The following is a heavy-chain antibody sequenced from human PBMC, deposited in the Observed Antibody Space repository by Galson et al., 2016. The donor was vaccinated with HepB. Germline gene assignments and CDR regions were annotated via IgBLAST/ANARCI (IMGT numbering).Heavy chain of an antibody. CDR1: GYSFTDYY. CDR3: ASVVRPTYGDYRWLDS. Sequence: SVKVSCKASGYSFTDYYIHWVRQAPGQGLEWMGVINPRGGSISYAQKFQGRLTMTRDTSTSTVNMELSSLRSEDTAVYYCASVVRPTYGDYRWLDSWGQGTLVTVSS. CDR2: INPRGGSI. D-gene: IGHD4-17*01. V-gene: IGHV1-46*01. J-gene: IGHJ4*02.